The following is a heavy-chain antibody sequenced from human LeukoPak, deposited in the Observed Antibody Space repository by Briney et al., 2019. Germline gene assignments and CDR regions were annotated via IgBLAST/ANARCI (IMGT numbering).Heavy chain of an antibody. CDR3: ARGQLERIQLWYRLFSYMDV. Sequence: GRSLRLSCAASGFTFSSYAMHWVRQAPGKGLEWVAVISYDGSNKYYADSVKGRFTFSRDNSKNTLYLQMNSLRAEDTAVYYCARGQLERIQLWYRLFSYMDVWGKGTTVTVSS. V-gene: IGHV3-30*04. CDR2: ISYDGSNK. D-gene: IGHD5-18*01. J-gene: IGHJ6*03. CDR1: GFTFSSYA.